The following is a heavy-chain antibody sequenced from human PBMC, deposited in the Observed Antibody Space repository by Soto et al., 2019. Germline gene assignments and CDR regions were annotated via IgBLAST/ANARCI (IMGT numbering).Heavy chain of an antibody. CDR1: GFTFSSYA. CDR3: ARGKISSGYYFDY. V-gene: IGHV3-30*04. J-gene: IGHJ4*02. D-gene: IGHD3-22*01. CDR2: ISYDGSNK. Sequence: GGSLRLSCAASGFTFSSYAMHWVRQAPGKGLEWVAVISYDGSNKYYADSVKGRFTISRDNSKNTLYLQMNSLRAEDTAVYYCARGKISSGYYFDYWGQGTLVTVSS.